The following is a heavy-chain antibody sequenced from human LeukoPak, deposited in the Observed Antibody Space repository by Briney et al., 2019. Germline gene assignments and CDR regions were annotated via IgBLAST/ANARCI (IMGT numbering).Heavy chain of an antibody. D-gene: IGHD6-13*01. CDR3: AKSLYSSSWYHYYYYMDV. CDR2: ISGSGGST. V-gene: IGHV3-23*01. J-gene: IGHJ6*03. Sequence: LTGGSLRLSCAASGFTFSSYGMSWVRQAPGKGLEWVSAISGSGGSTYYADSVKGRFTISRDNSKNTLYLQMNSLRAEDTAVYYCAKSLYSSSWYHYYYYMDVWGKGTTVTISS. CDR1: GFTFSSYG.